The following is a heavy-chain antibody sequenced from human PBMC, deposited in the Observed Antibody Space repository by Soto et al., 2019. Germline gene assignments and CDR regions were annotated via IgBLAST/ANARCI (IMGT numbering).Heavy chain of an antibody. CDR3: AIQRSAQDVDF. V-gene: IGHV1-69*06. CDR2: IIPTFGPP. D-gene: IGHD1-26*01. CDR1: GGTFSSHG. J-gene: IGHJ4*02. Sequence: QVQLVQSGTVVQRRGSSVKVSCQASGGTFSSHGMAWVRQAPGQGLEWMGGIIPTFGPPTYAPTVQGRVTITADKSTNTAYMGLSSLSSDVTGVYVCAIQRSAQDVDFRGQGTLITVSS.